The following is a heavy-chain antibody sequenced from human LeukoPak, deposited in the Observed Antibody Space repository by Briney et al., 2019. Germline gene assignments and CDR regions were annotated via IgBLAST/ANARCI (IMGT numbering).Heavy chain of an antibody. CDR3: ATDREITMGLYYFDY. V-gene: IGHV1-24*01. CDR2: FDPEDGET. CDR1: GYTLTELS. D-gene: IGHD3-10*01. J-gene: IGHJ4*02. Sequence: ASVKVSCTVSGYTLTELSMHWVRQAPGKGLEWMGGFDPEDGETIYAQKFQGRVTMTEDTSTDTAYMELSSLRSEDTAVYYCATDREITMGLYYFDYWGQGTLVTVSS.